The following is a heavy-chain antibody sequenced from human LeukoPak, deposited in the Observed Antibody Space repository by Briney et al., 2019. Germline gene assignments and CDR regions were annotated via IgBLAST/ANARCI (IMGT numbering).Heavy chain of an antibody. CDR3: ARTYYDFWSGYYALNWFDP. D-gene: IGHD3-3*01. CDR1: GYGFTCYW. V-gene: IGHV5-51*01. CDR2: IYPGDSDT. J-gene: IGHJ5*02. Sequence: GESLKISCKGSGYGFTCYWIGWVRQMPGKGLEWMGIIYPGDSDTRYSPSFQGQVTISADKSISTAYLQWSSLKASDTAMYYCARTYYDFWSGYYALNWFDPWGQGTLVTVSS.